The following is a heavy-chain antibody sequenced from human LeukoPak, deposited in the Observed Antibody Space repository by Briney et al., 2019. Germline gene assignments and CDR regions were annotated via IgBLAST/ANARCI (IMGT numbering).Heavy chain of an antibody. CDR3: AKPGISTIVRGYGMDV. Sequence: PGGSLRLSCAASGFTFSSYSMGWVRQAPGKGLECASTISGSGAHTNYADSVKGRFTISRDNSKNTLYLQMNSLRAEDTAVYYCAKPGISTIVRGYGMDVWGQGTTVTVSS. D-gene: IGHD3-22*01. CDR1: GFTFSSYS. CDR2: ISGSGAHT. J-gene: IGHJ6*02. V-gene: IGHV3-23*01.